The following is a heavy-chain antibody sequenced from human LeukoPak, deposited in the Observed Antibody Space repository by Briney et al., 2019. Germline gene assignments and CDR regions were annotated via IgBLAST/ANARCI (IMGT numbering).Heavy chain of an antibody. CDR3: AKYGNSGWVIDN. Sequence: SETPSLTCTVSGGSIGSDYWTWIRQPPGKGLEYIGYIYYTGGTNYNPSLKSRVTISVDTSKNQFSLKLSSVTAADTAVYFCAKYGNSGWVIDNWGQGTLVTVSS. CDR2: IYYTGGT. D-gene: IGHD6-19*01. V-gene: IGHV4-59*08. J-gene: IGHJ4*02. CDR1: GGSIGSDY.